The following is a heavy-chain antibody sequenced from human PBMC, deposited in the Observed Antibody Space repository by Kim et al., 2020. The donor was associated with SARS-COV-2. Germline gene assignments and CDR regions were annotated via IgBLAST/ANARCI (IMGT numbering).Heavy chain of an antibody. D-gene: IGHD3-10*01. V-gene: IGHV1-46*01. CDR3: ARDQVLLWFGELTLHYYYYGMDV. CDR2: INPSGGST. CDR1: GYTFTSYY. Sequence: ASVKVSCKASGYTFTSYYMHWVRQAPGQGLEWMGIINPSGGSTSYAQKFQGRVTMTRDTSTSTVYMELSSLRSEDTAVYYCARDQVLLWFGELTLHYYYYGMDVWGQGTTVTVSS. J-gene: IGHJ6*02.